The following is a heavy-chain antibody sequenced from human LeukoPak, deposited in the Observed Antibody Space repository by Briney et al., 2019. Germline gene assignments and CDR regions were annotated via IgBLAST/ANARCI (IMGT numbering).Heavy chain of an antibody. Sequence: SETLSLTCTVSGGSISRSTYYWGWIRQPPGKGLEWIGSIYNSGRTYYNPSLESRVTMSVDTSKNQFSLTLSYVTAPDTAVYYCARHGLYVGATPHDYWGKGTLVTVSS. V-gene: IGHV4-39*01. CDR1: GGSISRSTYY. D-gene: IGHD1-26*01. J-gene: IGHJ4*02. CDR2: IYNSGRT. CDR3: ARHGLYVGATPHDY.